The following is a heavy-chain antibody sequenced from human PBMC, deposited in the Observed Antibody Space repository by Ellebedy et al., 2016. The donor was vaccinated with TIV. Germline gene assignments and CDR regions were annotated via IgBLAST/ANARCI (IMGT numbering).Heavy chain of an antibody. D-gene: IGHD5-18*01. V-gene: IGHV3-33*01. CDR2: IWYDGSNK. J-gene: IGHJ6*03. Sequence: GGSLRLSXTVSGFAFTSFGMHWVRQAPGKGLEWVAAIWYDGSNKYYADSVKGRFTISRDNSKNTLYLQMNSLRAEDTAVYYCARDGYMHYYMDVWGKGTTVTVS. CDR3: ARDGYMHYYMDV. CDR1: GFAFTSFG.